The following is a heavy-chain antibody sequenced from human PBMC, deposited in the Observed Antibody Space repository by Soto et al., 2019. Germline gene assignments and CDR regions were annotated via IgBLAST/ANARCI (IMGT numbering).Heavy chain of an antibody. CDR1: GGSFSGYY. D-gene: IGHD5-12*01. J-gene: IGHJ6*03. Sequence: QVQLQQWGAGLLKPSETLSLTCAVYGGSFSGYYWSWIHQPPGKGLEWIGEINHSGSTNYNPSLKSRVTISVDTSKNQFSLKLSSVTAAETAVYYCARKRKRVDIVAAIQWYYYYYYYMDVWGKGTTVTVSS. V-gene: IGHV4-34*01. CDR2: INHSGST. CDR3: ARKRKRVDIVAAIQWYYYYYYYMDV.